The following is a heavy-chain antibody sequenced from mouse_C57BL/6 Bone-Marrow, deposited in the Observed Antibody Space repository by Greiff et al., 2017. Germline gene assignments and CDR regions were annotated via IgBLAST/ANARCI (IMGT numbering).Heavy chain of an antibody. V-gene: IGHV1-69*01. CDR3: AREVRH. CDR1: GYTFTSYW. Sequence: QVQLQQPGAELVMPGASVKLSCKASGYTFTSYWMHWVKQRPGQGLEWIGEIDPSDSYTNYNQKFKGKSTLTVDKSSSTAYMQLSSLTSEDSAVYYCAREVRHWGQGTLVTVSA. CDR2: IDPSDSYT. J-gene: IGHJ3*01.